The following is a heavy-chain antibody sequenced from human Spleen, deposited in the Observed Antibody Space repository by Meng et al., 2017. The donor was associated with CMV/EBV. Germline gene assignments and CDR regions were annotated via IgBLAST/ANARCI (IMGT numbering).Heavy chain of an antibody. CDR3: ARDSKTAPRHGGYYYYYYGMDV. Sequence: GESLKISCAASGFTFSSYEMNWVRQAPGKGLEWVSYISSSGSTIYYADSVKGRFTISRDNAKNSLYLQMNSLRAEDTAVYYCARDSKTAPRHGGYYYYYYGMDVWGQGTTVTVSS. CDR2: ISSSGSTI. CDR1: GFTFSSYE. D-gene: IGHD3-16*01. J-gene: IGHJ6*02. V-gene: IGHV3-48*03.